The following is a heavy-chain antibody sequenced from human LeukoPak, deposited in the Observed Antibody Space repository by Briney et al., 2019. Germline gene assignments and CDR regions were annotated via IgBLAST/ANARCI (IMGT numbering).Heavy chain of an antibody. J-gene: IGHJ4*02. Sequence: GGSLRLSCAASGFTFGSYGMHWVRQAPGKGLEWVAFIRYDGSNKYYADSVKGRFTISRDNSKNTLYLQMNSLRAEDTAVYYCANMLSTSRLSWGQGTLVTVSS. CDR3: ANMLSTSRLS. D-gene: IGHD5/OR15-5a*01. V-gene: IGHV3-30*02. CDR2: IRYDGSNK. CDR1: GFTFGSYG.